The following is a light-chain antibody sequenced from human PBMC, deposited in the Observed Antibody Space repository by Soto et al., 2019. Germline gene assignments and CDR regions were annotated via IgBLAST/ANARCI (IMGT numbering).Light chain of an antibody. CDR2: DAS. CDR1: QSISSW. Sequence: DILMTQSPSTLSASVGDRVTITYWASQSISSWLAWYQQKPGQAPKVLIFDASSLESGVPSRFSGSGSATEFTLTISSLQPDDFATYYCQQYSTYPRTFGQGTKVDI. J-gene: IGKJ1*01. V-gene: IGKV1-5*01. CDR3: QQYSTYPRT.